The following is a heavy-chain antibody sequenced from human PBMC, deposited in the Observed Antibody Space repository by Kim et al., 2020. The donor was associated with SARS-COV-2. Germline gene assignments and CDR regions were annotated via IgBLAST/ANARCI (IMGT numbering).Heavy chain of an antibody. V-gene: IGHV3-33*01. Sequence: GGSLRLSCAASGFTFSSYGMHWVRQAPGKGLEWVALIWNDGSQKYYADPVKGRFTVSRDNSQNMLYLYMNSLRADDTAVYYCATHGVAPIASWNYFDYWGQGALVTVSS. CDR1: GFTFSSYG. J-gene: IGHJ4*02. CDR2: IWNDGSQK. D-gene: IGHD2-21*01. CDR3: ATHGVAPIASWNYFDY.